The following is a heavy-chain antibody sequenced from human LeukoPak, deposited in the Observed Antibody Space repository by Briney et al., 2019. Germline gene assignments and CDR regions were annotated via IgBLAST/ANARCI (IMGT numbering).Heavy chain of an antibody. CDR1: GFTFSSYA. CDR2: ISYDGSNK. V-gene: IGHV3-30-3*01. J-gene: IGHJ3*02. Sequence: GGSLRLSCAASGFTFSSYAMHWVRQAPGKGLEWVAVISYDGSNKYYADSVKGRFTISRDNSKNTLYLQMNSLRAEDTAVYYCARGYSGYDYGGTAFDIWGQGTMVTVSS. D-gene: IGHD5-12*01. CDR3: ARGYSGYDYGGTAFDI.